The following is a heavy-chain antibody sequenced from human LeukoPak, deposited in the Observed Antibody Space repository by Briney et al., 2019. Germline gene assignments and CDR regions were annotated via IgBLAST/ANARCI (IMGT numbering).Heavy chain of an antibody. CDR2: INPNSGGP. Sequence: GASVKVSCKASGYTFTGYYMLWVRQAPGQGLEWMGWINPNSGGPNYAQKFQGRVTMTRDTSISTAYLELSRLRSDDMAVYYCARSGGGSSSWEIDYWGQGTLVTVSS. CDR1: GYTFTGYY. CDR3: ARSGGGSSSWEIDY. V-gene: IGHV1-2*02. J-gene: IGHJ4*02. D-gene: IGHD6-13*01.